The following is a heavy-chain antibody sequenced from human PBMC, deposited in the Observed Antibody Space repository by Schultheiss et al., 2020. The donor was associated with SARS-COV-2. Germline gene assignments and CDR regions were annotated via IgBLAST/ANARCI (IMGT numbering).Heavy chain of an antibody. CDR2: ISGSGGST. Sequence: GGSLRLSCAASGFTFSSYAMSWVRQAPGKGLEWVSAISGSGGSTYYADSVKGRFTISRDNSKNTLYLQMNSLRAEDTAVYYCAKGPMTTVVTIMGGYYYGMDVWGQGTTVTVSS. CDR3: AKGPMTTVVTIMGGYYYGMDV. CDR1: GFTFSSYA. V-gene: IGHV3-23*01. J-gene: IGHJ6*02. D-gene: IGHD4-23*01.